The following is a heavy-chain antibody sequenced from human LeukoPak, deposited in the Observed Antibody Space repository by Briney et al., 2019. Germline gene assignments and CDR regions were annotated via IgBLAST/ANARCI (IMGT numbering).Heavy chain of an antibody. Sequence: ASVKVSCKASGSTFPSYGFSGVRRAPGQGADWMRWISAYNGNTNYAQKLQGRVTMTTDTSTSTAYMELRSLRSDDTAVYYCATDILSPDYWGQGTLVTVSS. CDR1: GSTFPSYG. CDR3: ATDILSPDY. V-gene: IGHV1-18*01. D-gene: IGHD2-21*01. CDR2: ISAYNGNT. J-gene: IGHJ4*02.